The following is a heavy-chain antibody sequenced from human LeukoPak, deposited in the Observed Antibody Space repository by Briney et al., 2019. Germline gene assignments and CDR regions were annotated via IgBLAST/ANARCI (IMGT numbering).Heavy chain of an antibody. CDR1: GFTFSSYA. D-gene: IGHD2-15*01. CDR2: ISGSGGST. J-gene: IGHJ4*02. V-gene: IGHV3-23*01. CDR3: AKDGLTYCSGGSCYPADY. Sequence: PGASLRLSCAASGFTFSSYAMSWVRQAPGKGLEWVSAISGSGGSTYYADSVRGRFTISRDNSKNTLYLQMNSLRAEDTAVYYCAKDGLTYCSGGSCYPADYWGQGTLVTVSS.